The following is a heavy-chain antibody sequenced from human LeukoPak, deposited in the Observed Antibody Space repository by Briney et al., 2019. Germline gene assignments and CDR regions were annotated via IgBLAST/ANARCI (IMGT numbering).Heavy chain of an antibody. Sequence: PGGSLRLSCAASGFTFSTYSRNWVRQAPGKGLEWVSYISSRSSTIYYADSVKGRFTISRDNAKNSLYLQMNSVRDGDTAVYYCARGHSSHGRTFDYWGQGTLVIVSS. V-gene: IGHV3-48*02. CDR3: ARGHSSHGRTFDY. CDR1: GFTFSTYS. D-gene: IGHD2-8*01. CDR2: ISSRSSTI. J-gene: IGHJ4*02.